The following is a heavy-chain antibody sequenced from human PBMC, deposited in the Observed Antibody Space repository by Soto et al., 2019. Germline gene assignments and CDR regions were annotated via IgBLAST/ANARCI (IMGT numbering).Heavy chain of an antibody. V-gene: IGHV6-1*01. J-gene: IGHJ4*02. D-gene: IGHD6-19*01. CDR3: ARGVAGSGFDL. CDR1: GDSVSSHTAA. Sequence: SQTLSLTCAISGDSVSSHTAAWNWIRSSPSRGLEWLGRTYYRSNWRHDYAVSVKRRITVTPDTSKHHFSLQLNSVTPDDTAVYYCARGVAGSGFDLWGQGTLVTVSS. CDR2: TYYRSNWRH.